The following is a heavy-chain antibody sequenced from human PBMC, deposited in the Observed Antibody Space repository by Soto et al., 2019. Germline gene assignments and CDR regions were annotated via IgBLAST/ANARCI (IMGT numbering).Heavy chain of an antibody. CDR3: AAYRPFYGGPRDY. CDR2: IYHSGST. D-gene: IGHD4-17*01. J-gene: IGHJ4*02. CDR1: GGSISSGGYS. Sequence: SETLSLTCAVSGGSISSGGYSWSWIRHPPGKGLEWIGYIYHSGSTYYNPSLKSRVTISVDRSKNQFSLKLSSVTATDTAVYYCAAYRPFYGGPRDYWGQGLLVTVSS. V-gene: IGHV4-30-2*01.